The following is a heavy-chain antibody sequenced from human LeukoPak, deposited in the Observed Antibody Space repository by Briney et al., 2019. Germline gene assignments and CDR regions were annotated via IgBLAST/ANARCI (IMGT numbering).Heavy chain of an antibody. Sequence: SGGSLRLSCAASGFTFSSYWMHWVRQAPGKGLVWVSRINSDGSSTSYADSVKGRFTISRDNSKNTLYLQMNSLRAEDTAVYYCAKRGDSSGYFGLRLDYWGQGTLVTVSS. CDR1: GFTFSSYW. CDR2: INSDGSST. D-gene: IGHD3-22*01. V-gene: IGHV3-74*01. CDR3: AKRGDSSGYFGLRLDY. J-gene: IGHJ4*02.